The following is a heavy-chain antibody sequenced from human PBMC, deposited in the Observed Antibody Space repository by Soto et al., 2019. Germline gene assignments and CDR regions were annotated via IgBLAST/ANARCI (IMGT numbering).Heavy chain of an antibody. J-gene: IGHJ6*02. CDR2: IYYSGST. V-gene: IGHV4-59*01. Sequence: SETLSLTCTVSGGSISSYYWSWIRQPPGKGLEWIGDIYYSGSTNYNPSLKSRVTISVDTSKNQFSLKLSSVTAADTAVYYCASSQPDYYDYVWGSYRPDYYYYGMDVWGQGTTVTVSS. CDR1: GGSISSYY. D-gene: IGHD3-16*02. CDR3: ASSQPDYYDYVWGSYRPDYYYYGMDV.